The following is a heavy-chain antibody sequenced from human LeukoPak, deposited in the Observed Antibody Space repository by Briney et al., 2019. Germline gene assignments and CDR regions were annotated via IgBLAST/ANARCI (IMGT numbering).Heavy chain of an antibody. CDR1: GFTFISYS. CDR2: ISSSSSFI. J-gene: IGHJ6*03. V-gene: IGHV3-21*01. D-gene: IGHD4-17*01. Sequence: GGSLRLSCAASGFTFISYSMNWVRQAPGKELEWVSSISSSSSFIYYADSVKGRFTISRDNANNSLYLQMNSLRAEDTAVYYCASRYGDFPYYMDIWGKGTTVTVSS. CDR3: ASRYGDFPYYMDI.